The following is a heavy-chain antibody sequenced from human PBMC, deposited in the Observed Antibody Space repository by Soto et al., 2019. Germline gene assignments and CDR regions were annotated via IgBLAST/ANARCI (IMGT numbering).Heavy chain of an antibody. D-gene: IGHD6-19*01. J-gene: IGHJ4*02. CDR2: TYYRSKWYN. CDR1: GDSVSSNSAA. Sequence: SQTLSLTCAISGDSVSSNSAAWNWIRQSPSRGLEWLGRTYYRSKWYNDYAVSVKSRMTINPDTSKNQFSLQLNSVTPEDTAVYYCAREVRFIAVAGTGGYYFDYWGQGTLVTVSS. CDR3: AREVRFIAVAGTGGYYFDY. V-gene: IGHV6-1*01.